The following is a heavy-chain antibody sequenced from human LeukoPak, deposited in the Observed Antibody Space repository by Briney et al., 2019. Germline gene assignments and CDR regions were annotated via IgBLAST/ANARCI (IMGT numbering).Heavy chain of an antibody. CDR3: ARLAVAGLDY. V-gene: IGHV5-51*01. Sequence: GESLQISCKGSGYSFTTHWIGWVRQMPGKGPEWMGIIYPGDSDTIYRPSFQGQVTISADKSISTAYLQWNSLRASDTAMYYCARLAVAGLDYWGQGTLVTVSS. CDR1: GYSFTTHW. D-gene: IGHD6-19*01. CDR2: IYPGDSDT. J-gene: IGHJ4*02.